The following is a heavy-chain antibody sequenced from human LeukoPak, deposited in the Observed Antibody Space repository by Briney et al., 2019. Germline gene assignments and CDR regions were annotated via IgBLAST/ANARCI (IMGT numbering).Heavy chain of an antibody. CDR1: GFTFSSYA. D-gene: IGHD3-22*01. CDR2: ISGSGGST. CDR3: AKEPHFRDSSGYLDY. Sequence: GGSLRLSCAASGFTFSSYAMSWVRQAPGKGLEWVSAISGSGGSTYYADSVKGRFTISRDNSKNTLYLQMNGLRAEDTAVYYCAKEPHFRDSSGYLDYWSQGTLVTVSS. J-gene: IGHJ4*02. V-gene: IGHV3-23*01.